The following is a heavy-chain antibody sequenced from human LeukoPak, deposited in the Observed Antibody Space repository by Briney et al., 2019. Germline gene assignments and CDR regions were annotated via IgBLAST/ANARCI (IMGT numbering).Heavy chain of an antibody. CDR1: GFTFSSYA. Sequence: QTGGSLRLSCAASGFTFSSYAMSWVRQAPGKGLEWVSTISASGGSTYYADSVKGRFTISRDNAKNSLYLQMNSLRAEDMALYYCAKDVHSSGWSSFDYWGQGTLVTVSS. V-gene: IGHV3-23*01. J-gene: IGHJ4*02. CDR2: ISASGGST. CDR3: AKDVHSSGWSSFDY. D-gene: IGHD6-19*01.